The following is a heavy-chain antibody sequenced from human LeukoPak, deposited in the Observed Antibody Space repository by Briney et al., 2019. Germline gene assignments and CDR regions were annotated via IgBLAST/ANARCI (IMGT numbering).Heavy chain of an antibody. V-gene: IGHV4-4*02. CDR1: GGSISSSNW. J-gene: IGHJ4*02. Sequence: SGTLSLTCAVSGGSISSSNWWSWVRQPPGKGLEWIGKIYHSGSTNYNPSLKSRVTISVDKSKNQFSLKLSSVTAADTAVYYCARGILVVVAATTHFDYWGQGTLVTVSS. CDR2: IYHSGST. CDR3: ARGILVVVAATTHFDY. D-gene: IGHD2-15*01.